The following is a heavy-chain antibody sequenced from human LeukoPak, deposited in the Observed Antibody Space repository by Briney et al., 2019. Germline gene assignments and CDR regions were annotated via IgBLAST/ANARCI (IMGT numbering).Heavy chain of an antibody. J-gene: IGHJ3*02. D-gene: IGHD1-1*01. V-gene: IGHV3-23*01. CDR3: AKSGYNWNDLGAFDI. Sequence: GGSLRLSCAASGFTFSSYAMSWVRQAPGKGLEWVSSISGSGGSTYYADSVKGRFTISRDNSKNTLYLQMNSLRAEDTAVYYCAKSGYNWNDLGAFDIWGQGTMVTVSS. CDR2: ISGSGGST. CDR1: GFTFSSYA.